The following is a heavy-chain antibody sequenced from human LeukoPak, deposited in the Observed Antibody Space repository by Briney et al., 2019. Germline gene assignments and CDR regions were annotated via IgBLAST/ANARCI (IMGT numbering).Heavy chain of an antibody. V-gene: IGHV3-23*01. CDR1: GVTFSSYS. CDR3: AKGLKTAVGPYMGYHYYMDV. J-gene: IGHJ6*03. D-gene: IGHD5-18*01. Sequence: GGSLRLSCAASGVTFSSYSMNWVRQAPGKGLEWVSTVNDRGTGTYYADSVKGRFTISRDNSKNTLSLQMISLRAEDTALYYCAKGLKTAVGPYMGYHYYMDVWGKGTTVTVSS. CDR2: VNDRGTGT.